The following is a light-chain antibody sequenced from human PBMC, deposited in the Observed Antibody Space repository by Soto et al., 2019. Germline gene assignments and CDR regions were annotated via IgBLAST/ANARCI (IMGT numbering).Light chain of an antibody. V-gene: IGKV3-15*01. J-gene: IGKJ1*01. CDR1: QSVSSN. Sequence: EIVMTQSPATLSVSPGERATLSCRASQSVSSNLAWYQQKPGQAPRLLIYGASTRATGIPARFSGSGSGTEFTLTISRMEPEDFAVYYCQQFSSTPSWTFGQGTTGDIK. CDR2: GAS. CDR3: QQFSSTPSWT.